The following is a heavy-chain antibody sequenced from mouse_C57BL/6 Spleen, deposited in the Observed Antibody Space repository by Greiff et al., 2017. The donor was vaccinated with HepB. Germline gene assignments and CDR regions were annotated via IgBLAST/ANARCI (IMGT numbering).Heavy chain of an antibody. V-gene: IGHV1-55*01. CDR3: ARWRGAYYGSSPSFDY. J-gene: IGHJ2*01. CDR2: IYPGSGST. Sequence: QVQLQQPGAELVKPGASVKMSCKASGYTFTSYWITWVKQRPGQGLEWIGDIYPGSGSTNYNEKFKSKATLTVDTSSSTAYMQLSSLTSEDSAVYYCARWRGAYYGSSPSFDYWGQGTTVTVSS. D-gene: IGHD1-1*01. CDR1: GYTFTSYW.